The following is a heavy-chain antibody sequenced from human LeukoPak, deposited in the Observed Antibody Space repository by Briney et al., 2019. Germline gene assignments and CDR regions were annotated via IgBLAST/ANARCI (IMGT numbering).Heavy chain of an antibody. D-gene: IGHD5-18*01. Sequence: SETLSLTCAVYGGSFSGYYWSWIRQPPGKGLEWIGEINHSGSTNYNPSLKSRVTISVDTSKNQFSLKLSSATAADTAVYYCARGRYSYGYCAFDIWGQGTMVTASS. V-gene: IGHV4-34*01. J-gene: IGHJ3*02. CDR2: INHSGST. CDR3: ARGRYSYGYCAFDI. CDR1: GGSFSGYY.